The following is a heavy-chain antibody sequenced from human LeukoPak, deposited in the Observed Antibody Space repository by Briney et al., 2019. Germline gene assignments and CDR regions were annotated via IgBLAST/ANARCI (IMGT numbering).Heavy chain of an antibody. D-gene: IGHD2-21*02. J-gene: IGHJ5*02. V-gene: IGHV4-59*08. CDR1: GDFISSFY. CDR3: ARRVTSNWFDP. Sequence: SETLSLTCTVSGDFISSFYWSWIRQPPGKGLAWIGHMHYSSSSNYNPSLESRFTISIDTAKNQFSLKLNSVTAADTAVYYCARRVTSNWFDPWGQGTLVTVSS. CDR2: MHYSSSS.